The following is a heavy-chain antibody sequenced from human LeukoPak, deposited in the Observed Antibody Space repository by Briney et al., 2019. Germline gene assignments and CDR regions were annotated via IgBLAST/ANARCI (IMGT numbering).Heavy chain of an antibody. V-gene: IGHV1-18*01. J-gene: IGHJ4*02. CDR3: ARDVVGASCGFDY. CDR1: GYPFTSNG. D-gene: IGHD1-26*01. Sequence: ASVKVSCKASGYPFTSNGISWVRQAPGQGLGWMGWIGADNANTKYAQKLQGRVTMTADTSTTTVYMELRSLRSDDTAVYYCARDVVGASCGFDYWGQGTLVTVSS. CDR2: IGADNANT.